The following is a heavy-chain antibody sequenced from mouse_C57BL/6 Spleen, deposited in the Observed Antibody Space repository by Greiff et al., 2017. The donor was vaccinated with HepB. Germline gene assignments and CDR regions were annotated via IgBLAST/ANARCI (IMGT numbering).Heavy chain of an antibody. CDR3: ARRYYGRYAMDY. D-gene: IGHD1-1*01. J-gene: IGHJ4*01. CDR2: INPNNGGT. Sequence: EVQLQQSGPELVKPGASVKIPCKASGYTFTDYNMDWVKQSHGKSLEWIGDINPNNGGTIYNQKFKGKATLTVDKSSSTAYMELRSLTSEDTAVYYCARRYYGRYAMDYWGQGTSVTVSS. CDR1: GYTFTDYN. V-gene: IGHV1-18*01.